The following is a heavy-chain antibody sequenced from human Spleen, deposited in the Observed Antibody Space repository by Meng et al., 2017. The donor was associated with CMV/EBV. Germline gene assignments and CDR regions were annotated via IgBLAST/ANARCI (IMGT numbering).Heavy chain of an antibody. CDR3: ARGVAESLGWEMGY. CDR1: GVTVRSYW. CDR2: IENYGTST. D-gene: IGHD6-19*01. J-gene: IGHJ4*02. V-gene: IGHV3-74*01. Sequence: EGALVGYGGGLVQAGGSLRLSCAVSGVTVRSYWMHWVRHVPGKGLEWVSRIENYGTSTDYADSVKGRFTISRDSAKNTLYLQMNSLRAEDTGVYYCARGVAESLGWEMGYWGQGTLVTVSS.